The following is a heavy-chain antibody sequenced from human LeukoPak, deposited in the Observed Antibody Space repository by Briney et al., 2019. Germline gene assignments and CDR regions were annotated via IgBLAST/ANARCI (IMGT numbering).Heavy chain of an antibody. J-gene: IGHJ4*02. D-gene: IGHD3-10*01. V-gene: IGHV1-2*02. CDR3: AIAGGKNQAGRFDY. CDR1: GYTFTGYY. Sequence: ASVKVSCKASGYTFTGYYMHWVRQAPGQGLEWMGWINPNSGGTNYAQKFQGRVTMTRDTSISTAYMELSRLRSDDTAVYYCAIAGGKNQAGRFDYWGQGTLVTVSS. CDR2: INPNSGGT.